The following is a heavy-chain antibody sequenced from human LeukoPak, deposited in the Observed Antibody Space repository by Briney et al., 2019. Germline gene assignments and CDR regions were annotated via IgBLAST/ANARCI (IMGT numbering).Heavy chain of an antibody. CDR2: IYYSGST. J-gene: IGHJ5*02. CDR1: GGSISNTNW. D-gene: IGHD4-17*01. CDR3: ARHPHGDYVWFDP. Sequence: SETLSLTCGVSGGSISNTNWWSWVRQPPGKGLEWIGSIYYSGSTYYNPSLKSRVTMSVDTSESQFSLKLSSVTAADTAVYYCARHPHGDYVWFDPWGQGSLVTVSS. V-gene: IGHV4-39*01.